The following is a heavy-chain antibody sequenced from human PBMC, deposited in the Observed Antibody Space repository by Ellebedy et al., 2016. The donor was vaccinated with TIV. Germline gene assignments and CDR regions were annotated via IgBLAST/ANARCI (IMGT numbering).Heavy chain of an antibody. J-gene: IGHJ6*03. Sequence: SQTLSLTCAVSGGAISTYHWSWIRQPPGKGLEWVGYIYYNGSTNYNPSLKSRLTISLDTSKNQFSLELASVTAADTAVYYCAKYMETPATGRHYMDVWGKGTTVTVSS. V-gene: IGHV4-59*01. D-gene: IGHD1-1*01. CDR2: IYYNGST. CDR3: AKYMETPATGRHYMDV. CDR1: GGAISTYH.